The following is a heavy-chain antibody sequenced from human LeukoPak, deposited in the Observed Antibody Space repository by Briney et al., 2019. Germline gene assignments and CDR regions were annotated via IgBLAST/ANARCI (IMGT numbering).Heavy chain of an antibody. CDR1: GYPFTGYY. CDR2: INPNSGGT. D-gene: IGHD3-22*01. V-gene: IGHV1-2*02. Sequence: AASVKVSCKASGYPFTGYYMHWVRQAPGQGLEWMGWINPNSGGTNYAQKFQGRVTMTRDTSISTAYMELSRLRSDDTAVYYCASPTDSSGYYYLFDYWGQGTLVTVSS. CDR3: ASPTDSSGYYYLFDY. J-gene: IGHJ4*02.